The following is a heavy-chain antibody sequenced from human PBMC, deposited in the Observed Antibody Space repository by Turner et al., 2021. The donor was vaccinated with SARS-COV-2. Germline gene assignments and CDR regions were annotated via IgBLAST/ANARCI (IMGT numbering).Heavy chain of an antibody. J-gene: IGHJ4*02. V-gene: IGHV3-15*01. CDR2: LKSTDDGGTA. CDR1: GFPFKIAW. Sequence: EVQLVESGGGLVKSGGSLRLSCVVSGFPFKIAWMSWVRQAPGKGLEWVGRLKSTDDGGTADYAAPVKGRFIISRDDSKNTLYLKMNSLKSEDTAVYYCTKTWRLRWALDYWGQGALVTVSS. D-gene: IGHD4-17*01. CDR3: TKTWRLRWALDY.